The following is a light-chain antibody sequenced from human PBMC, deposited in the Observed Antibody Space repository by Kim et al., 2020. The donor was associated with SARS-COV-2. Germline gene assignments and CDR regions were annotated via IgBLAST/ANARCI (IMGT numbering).Light chain of an antibody. CDR3: QQYDRSPYT. J-gene: IGKJ2*01. V-gene: IGKV3-20*01. CDR2: GTS. Sequence: LSPGERATLSCRASQSVASNHLAWFQQKPGQAPRLLVYGTSSRTTGIPDRFSGSGSGTDFTLTISRLEPEDFAIYYCQQYDRSPYTFGQGTKLEI. CDR1: QSVASNH.